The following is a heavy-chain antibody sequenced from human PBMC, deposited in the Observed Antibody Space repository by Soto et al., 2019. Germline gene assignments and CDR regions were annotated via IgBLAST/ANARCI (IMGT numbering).Heavy chain of an antibody. J-gene: IGHJ4*02. CDR3: AREVAASGTFDY. CDR2: IYTSGDT. D-gene: IGHD6-13*01. Sequence: GGSLRLSCAASGFTVSYNYMSWVRQAPGKGLEWVSVIYTSGDTYYADSVKGRFTISRDNSKNTVFLQMNNLRAEDTAVYYCAREVAASGTFDYWGQGALVTVSS. CDR1: GFTVSYNY. V-gene: IGHV3-53*01.